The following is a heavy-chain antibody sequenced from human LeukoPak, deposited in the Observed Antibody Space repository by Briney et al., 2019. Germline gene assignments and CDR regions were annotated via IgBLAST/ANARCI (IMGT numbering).Heavy chain of an antibody. CDR3: ARHATVAGPTLDY. CDR1: GGPLSSSSYY. D-gene: IGHD6-19*01. CDR2: IYYSGST. J-gene: IGHJ4*02. V-gene: IGHV4-39*01. Sequence: SETLSLTRTVSGGPLSSSSYYSGWIPQPPGKGLEWLGSIYYSGSTYYNPYLKSRVTISVDTSKSQFSLELSSLTAADTAVYYCARHATVAGPTLDYWCRGTRANVSS.